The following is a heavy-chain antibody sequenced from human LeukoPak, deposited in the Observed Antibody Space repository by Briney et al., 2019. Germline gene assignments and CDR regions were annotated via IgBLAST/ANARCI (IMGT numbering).Heavy chain of an antibody. CDR3: ASPGITTLLYPFDY. D-gene: IGHD1-14*01. J-gene: IGHJ4*02. CDR1: GFTFSSYS. Sequence: GGSLRLSCAASGFTFSSYSMNWVRQAPGKGLEWVSSISSSSSYIYYADSVKGRFTISRDNAKNSLYLQMNSLRAEDTAVYYCASPGITTLLYPFDYWGQGTLVTVSS. V-gene: IGHV3-21*01. CDR2: ISSSSSYI.